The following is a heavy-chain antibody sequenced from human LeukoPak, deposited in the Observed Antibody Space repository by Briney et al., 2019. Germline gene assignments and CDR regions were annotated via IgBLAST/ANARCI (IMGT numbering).Heavy chain of an antibody. CDR2: VSYDGSNK. CDR3: AKCAAAAGTLSSYGMDI. CDR1: GFTFSSYG. J-gene: IGHJ6*02. D-gene: IGHD6-13*01. V-gene: IGHV3-30*18. Sequence: AGGSLRLSCAASGFTFSSYGMHWVRQAPGKGREWVADVSYDGSNKYFADSVKGRFTISRDNSRNTLYLQMNSLRAEDTAVYYCAKCAAAAGTLSSYGMDIWGQGTTVTVS.